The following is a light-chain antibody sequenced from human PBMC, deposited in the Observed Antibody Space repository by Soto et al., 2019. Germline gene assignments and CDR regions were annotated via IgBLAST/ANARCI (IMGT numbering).Light chain of an antibody. CDR2: LNSDGSH. J-gene: IGLJ1*01. CDR3: QTWGTGIHV. V-gene: IGLV4-69*01. Sequence: QLVLTQSPSASASLGASVKLTCTLSSGHSSYAIAWHQQQPEKGPRYLMKLNSDGSHSKGDGIPDRFSGSSSGAERYLNISSLQSEDEADYYCQTWGTGIHVFGTGTKVTVL. CDR1: SGHSSYA.